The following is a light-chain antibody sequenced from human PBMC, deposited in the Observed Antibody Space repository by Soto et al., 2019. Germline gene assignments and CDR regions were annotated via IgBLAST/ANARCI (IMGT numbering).Light chain of an antibody. CDR3: SSYTSSSILYV. CDR1: SSDVGDYNY. CDR2: EVN. J-gene: IGLJ1*01. V-gene: IGLV2-8*01. Sequence: QSALTQPPSASGSPGQSVTIPCTGTSSDVGDYNYVSWYQQHPGKVPKLIIYEVNKRPSGVPDRFSGSKSGNTASLTISGLQAEDEADYYCSSYTSSSILYVFGTGTKVTVL.